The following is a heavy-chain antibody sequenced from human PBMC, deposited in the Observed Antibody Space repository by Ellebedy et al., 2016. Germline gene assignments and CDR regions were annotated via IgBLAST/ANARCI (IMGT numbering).Heavy chain of an antibody. V-gene: IGHV3-33*01. J-gene: IGHJ6*02. CDR2: IWYDGSNK. CDR1: GFTFSSYG. D-gene: IGHD3-3*01. Sequence: GGSLRLSCAASGFTFSSYGMHWVRQAPGKGLEWVAVIWYDGSNKYYADSVKGRFTISRDNSKNTLYLQMNSLRAEDTAVYYCARDLTIFGVVILGMDVWGQGTTVTVSS. CDR3: ARDLTIFGVVILGMDV.